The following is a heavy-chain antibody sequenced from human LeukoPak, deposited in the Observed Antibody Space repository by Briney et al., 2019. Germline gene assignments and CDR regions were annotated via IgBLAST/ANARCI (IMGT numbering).Heavy chain of an antibody. D-gene: IGHD2-2*01. CDR2: IDPSDSYT. V-gene: IGHV5-10-1*01. Sequence: GESLKISCKGSGYSFTSYWISWVRQMPGKGREWMGRIDPSDSYTNYSPSFQGHVTISADKSISTAYLQWSSLKSSDTAMYYCARPDCSSTSCREYFQHWGQGTLVTVSS. CDR3: ARPDCSSTSCREYFQH. J-gene: IGHJ1*01. CDR1: GYSFTSYW.